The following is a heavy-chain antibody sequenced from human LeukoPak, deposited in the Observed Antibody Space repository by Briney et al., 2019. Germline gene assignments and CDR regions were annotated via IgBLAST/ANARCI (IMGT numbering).Heavy chain of an antibody. V-gene: IGHV3-7*03. CDR2: IYHNGNVN. CDR1: GFTFSSYW. D-gene: IGHD3-16*01. J-gene: IGHJ6*02. Sequence: PGRSLRLSCAASGFTFSSYWMNWARQAPGKGLEWVASIYHNGNVNYYVDSVKGRFTISRDNAKNSLYLQMSNLRAEDTAVYFCARGGGLDVWGQGATVTVSS. CDR3: ARGGGLDV.